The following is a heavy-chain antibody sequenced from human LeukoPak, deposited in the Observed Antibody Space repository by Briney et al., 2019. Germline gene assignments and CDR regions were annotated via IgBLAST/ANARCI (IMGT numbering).Heavy chain of an antibody. CDR1: GGSISSGGYY. V-gene: IGHV4-31*03. D-gene: IGHD3-22*01. CDR2: IYYSGTT. J-gene: IGHJ4*02. Sequence: PSETPSLTCTVSGGSISSGGYYWSWIRQHPGMGLEWIGYIYYSGTTYYNPSLKSRVTISVDTSNNQFSLKLSSVTAADTAVYYCARADSSGYSYFDYWGQGTLVTVSS. CDR3: ARADSSGYSYFDY.